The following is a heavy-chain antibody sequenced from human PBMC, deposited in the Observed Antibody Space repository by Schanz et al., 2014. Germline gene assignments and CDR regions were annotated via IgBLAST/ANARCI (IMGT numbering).Heavy chain of an antibody. J-gene: IGHJ6*03. CDR1: GFTFDDYT. V-gene: IGHV3-33*08. CDR3: ARDHQWLARYYMDV. Sequence: QVQLVESGGVVVQPGGSLRLSCAGSGFTFDDYTMHWVRQPPGKGLEWVALIWYDGSNEYYADSVKGRFTISRDNPKKTLYLQMNSLRAEDTAVYYCARDHQWLARYYMDVWGKGTTVTVSS. D-gene: IGHD6-19*01. CDR2: IWYDGSNE.